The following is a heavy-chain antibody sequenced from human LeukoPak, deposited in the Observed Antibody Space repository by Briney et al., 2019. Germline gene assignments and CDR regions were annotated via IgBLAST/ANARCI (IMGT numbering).Heavy chain of an antibody. CDR3: AHRRDSSSRYGDNWFDP. D-gene: IGHD6-13*01. CDR1: GFSPSTSGVG. V-gene: IGHV2-5*02. CDR2: IYWDDDK. Sequence: ESGPTLVKPTQTLTLTCTFSGFSPSTSGVGVGWIRQPPGKALEWLALIYWDDDKRYSPSLKSRLTITKDTSKNQVVLTMTNMDPVDTATYYCAHRRDSSSRYGDNWFDPWGQGTLVTVSS. J-gene: IGHJ5*02.